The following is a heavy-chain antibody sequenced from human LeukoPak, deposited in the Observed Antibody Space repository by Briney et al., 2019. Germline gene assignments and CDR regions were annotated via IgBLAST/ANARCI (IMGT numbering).Heavy chain of an antibody. D-gene: IGHD1-26*01. CDR1: GYTFSTTY. CDR3: ARGGTYSACIDY. J-gene: IGHJ4*01. Sequence: HGASVKVSCKASGYTFSTTYINWVRQAPGQGLEWMGRISAYNGKTSYAQKFQGRVTMTTDSSTTTAYMDLASLRSDDTAVYYCARGGTYSACIDYWGQGTLVTVSS. V-gene: IGHV1-18*01. CDR2: ISAYNGKT.